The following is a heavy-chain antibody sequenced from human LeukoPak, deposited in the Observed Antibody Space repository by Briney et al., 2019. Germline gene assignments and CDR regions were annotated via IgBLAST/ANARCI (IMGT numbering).Heavy chain of an antibody. Sequence: GASVKVSCKASGYTLTELSMHWVRQAPGKGLEWMGGFDPEDGETIYAQKFQGRVTMTEDTSTDTAYMELSSLRSEDTAVYYCATDQVYGRGELFNFDYWGQGTLVTVSS. V-gene: IGHV1-24*01. CDR2: FDPEDGET. D-gene: IGHD3-10*01. CDR3: ATDQVYGRGELFNFDY. CDR1: GYTLTELS. J-gene: IGHJ4*02.